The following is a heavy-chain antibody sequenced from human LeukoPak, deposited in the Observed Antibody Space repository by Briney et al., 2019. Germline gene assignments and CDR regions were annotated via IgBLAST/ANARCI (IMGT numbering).Heavy chain of an antibody. J-gene: IGHJ4*02. CDR3: ARGLGAPSGTGDY. CDR2: VNPNTGNT. CDR1: GYTFIDYD. D-gene: IGHD1-1*01. V-gene: IGHV1-8*03. Sequence: ASVKVSCKASGYTFIDYDINWVRQAPGRGLEWMGWVNPNTGNTGYAQKFQGRVTIIRNTSISTAYMELSSLRSEDTAVYYCARGLGAPSGTGDYWAREPWSPSPQ.